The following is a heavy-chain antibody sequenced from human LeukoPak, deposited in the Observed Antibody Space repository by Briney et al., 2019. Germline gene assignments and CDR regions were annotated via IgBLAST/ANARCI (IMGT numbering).Heavy chain of an antibody. CDR1: GFTFDDYG. CDR3: AKGQQRYYYDSSGYTFDY. D-gene: IGHD3-22*01. Sequence: GGSLRLSCAASGFTFDDYGMHWVRQAPGKGLEWVSLISVDGGSTYYADSVKGRFTISRDNSKNSLYLQMNSLRTEDTALYYCAKGQQRYYYDSSGYTFDYWGLGTLVTVSS. V-gene: IGHV3-43*02. CDR2: ISVDGGST. J-gene: IGHJ4*02.